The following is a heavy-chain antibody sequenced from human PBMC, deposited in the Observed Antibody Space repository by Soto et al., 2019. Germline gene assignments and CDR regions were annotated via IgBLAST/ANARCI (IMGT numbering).Heavy chain of an antibody. CDR2: IYYSGST. J-gene: IGHJ4*02. D-gene: IGHD3-22*01. CDR3: AREGGNYDSSGYYNPFDY. V-gene: IGHV4-59*01. CDR1: GGSISSYY. Sequence: PSETLSLTCTVSGGSISSYYWSWIRQPPGKGLEWIGYIYYSGSTNYNPSLKSRVTLSVDTSKNQFSLKLSSVTAADTAVYYCAREGGNYDSSGYYNPFDYWGQGTLVTVSS.